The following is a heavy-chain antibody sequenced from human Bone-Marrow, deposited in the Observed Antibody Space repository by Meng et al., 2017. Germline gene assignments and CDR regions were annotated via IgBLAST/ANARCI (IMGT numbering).Heavy chain of an antibody. Sequence: QVELVECGGGVVQPWRFLRLFCSASGCTFSSYGMHWVRQAPGKGLEWVAVIWYDGSNKYYADSVKGRFTISRDNSKNTLYLQMNSLRAEDTAVYYCARDGDYWGQGTLVTVSS. V-gene: IGHV3-33*01. J-gene: IGHJ4*02. CDR3: ARDGDY. CDR2: IWYDGSNK. CDR1: GCTFSSYG.